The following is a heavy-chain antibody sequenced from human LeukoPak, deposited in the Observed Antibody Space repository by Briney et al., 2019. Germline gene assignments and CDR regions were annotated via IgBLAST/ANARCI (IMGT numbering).Heavy chain of an antibody. Sequence: KPSETLSLTCAVYGGSFSGYYWCWIRQPPGKGLELIGEINHSGSTNYNPSLKSRVTISVDTSKNQFSLKLSSVTAADTAVYYCARLYSGYDSPSYYFDYWGQGTLVTVSS. V-gene: IGHV4-34*01. CDR3: ARLYSGYDSPSYYFDY. D-gene: IGHD5-12*01. J-gene: IGHJ4*02. CDR1: GGSFSGYY. CDR2: INHSGST.